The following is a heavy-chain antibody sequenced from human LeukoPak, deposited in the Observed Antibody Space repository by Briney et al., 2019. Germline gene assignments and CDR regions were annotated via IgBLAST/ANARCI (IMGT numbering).Heavy chain of an antibody. CDR3: ARGGSRKSYYYYGMDV. J-gene: IGHJ6*02. V-gene: IGHV4-34*01. Sequence: PSETLSLTCAVYGGSFSGYYWSWIRQPPGKGLEWIGEINHSGSTNCNPSLKSRVTISVDTSKNQFSLKLSSVTAADTAVYYCARGGSRKSYYYYGMDVWGQGTTVTVSS. CDR2: INHSGST. CDR1: GGSFSGYY. D-gene: IGHD2-2*01.